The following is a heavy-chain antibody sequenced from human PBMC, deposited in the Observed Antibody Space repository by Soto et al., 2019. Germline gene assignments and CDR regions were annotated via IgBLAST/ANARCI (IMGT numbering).Heavy chain of an antibody. CDR1: GFTFSSYA. Sequence: GGSLRLSCAASGFTFSSYAMNWVRQAPGKGLEWVSGISGSGGTTYYAGSVKGRFTISRDNSKNTLYLQMNSLRAEDTAVYYCASAYRRVTHWFDPWGQGTLVTVSS. D-gene: IGHD5-12*01. CDR3: ASAYRRVTHWFDP. J-gene: IGHJ5*02. CDR2: ISGSGGTT. V-gene: IGHV3-23*01.